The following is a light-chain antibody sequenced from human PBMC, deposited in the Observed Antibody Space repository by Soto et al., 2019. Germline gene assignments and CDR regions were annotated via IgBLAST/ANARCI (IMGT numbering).Light chain of an antibody. Sequence: QSALTQPASVSGSPGQSITISCTGTSSDVGYYNYVSWYQQHPGKAPTLMIYEVTYRPSGVSNRFSGSKSGNTASLTISGLQAEDDADYYCSSYTSSTTRVFGTGTKLTVL. J-gene: IGLJ1*01. CDR1: SSDVGYYNY. CDR2: EVT. V-gene: IGLV2-14*01. CDR3: SSYTSSTTRV.